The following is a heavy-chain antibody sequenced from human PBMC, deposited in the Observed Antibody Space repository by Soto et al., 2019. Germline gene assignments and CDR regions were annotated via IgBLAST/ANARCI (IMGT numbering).Heavy chain of an antibody. CDR1: GFTFSSYA. CDR3: ARGRVRLRYFDWLFY. CDR2: ISYDGSNK. V-gene: IGHV3-30-3*01. J-gene: IGHJ4*02. D-gene: IGHD3-9*01. Sequence: QVQLVESGGGVVQPGRSLRLSCAASGFTFSSYAMHWVRQAPGKGLEWVAVISYDGSNKYYAHSVKGRFTISRDNSKNTLYLQMNSVRAEDTAVYYCARGRVRLRYFDWLFYWGQGTLVTVSS.